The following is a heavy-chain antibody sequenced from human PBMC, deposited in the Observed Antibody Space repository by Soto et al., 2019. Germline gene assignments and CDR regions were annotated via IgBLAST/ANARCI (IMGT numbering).Heavy chain of an antibody. CDR1: GYSFTSYG. J-gene: IGHJ4*02. Sequence: QIQLVQSGAEVKKPGASVKVSCKASGYSFTSYGITWVRQAPGQGPEWLGWITAENGNTNYAQKFQGRGTMTTDASTSADYMERRGLRSDDTAVYYCARVVLEWLPTSGFDYWGQGTLVTVSS. V-gene: IGHV1-18*04. CDR3: ARVVLEWLPTSGFDY. D-gene: IGHD3-3*01. CDR2: ITAENGNT.